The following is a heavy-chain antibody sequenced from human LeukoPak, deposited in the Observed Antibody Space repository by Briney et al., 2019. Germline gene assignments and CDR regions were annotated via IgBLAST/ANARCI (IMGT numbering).Heavy chain of an antibody. J-gene: IGHJ4*02. D-gene: IGHD3-10*01. CDR1: GFTFSNHA. CDR3: AKDSGRADILEY. Sequence: PGGSLRLSCAASGFTFSNHAMSWVRQAPGKGLEWVSVIGDSGGSTYYADSVKGRFTISRDNSKNTLYLQMNSLRAEDTAVYYCAKDSGRADILEYWGQGTLVTVSS. CDR2: IGDSGGST. V-gene: IGHV3-23*01.